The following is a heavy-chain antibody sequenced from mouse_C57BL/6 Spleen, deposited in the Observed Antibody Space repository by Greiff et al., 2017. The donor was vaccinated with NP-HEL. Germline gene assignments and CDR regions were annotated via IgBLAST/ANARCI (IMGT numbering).Heavy chain of an antibody. CDR3: ARERDWDGAMDY. CDR2: IIYSGST. CDR1: GYSITSGYD. J-gene: IGHJ4*01. Sequence: DVQLQESGPGMVKPSQSLSLTCTVTGYSITSGYDWHWIRHFPGNKLEWMGYIIYSGSTNYNPSLKSRISITHDTSKNHFFLKLNSVTTEDTATYYCARERDWDGAMDYWGQGTSVTVSS. D-gene: IGHD4-1*01. V-gene: IGHV3-1*01.